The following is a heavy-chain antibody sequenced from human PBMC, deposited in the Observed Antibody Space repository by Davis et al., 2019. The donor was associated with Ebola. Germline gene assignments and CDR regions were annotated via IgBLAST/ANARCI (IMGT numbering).Heavy chain of an antibody. Sequence: ASVKVSCKASGYTFTGYDIHWARPAPGQGLEWLGWINPNTGSTNLAQKFQGWVTLTRDTSISTAYMELQRLRSDDTAVYYCASVDSVTYTSLDYWNQGTLVTVTS. CDR3: ASVDSVTYTSLDY. D-gene: IGHD2-2*02. CDR1: GYTFTGYD. J-gene: IGHJ4*02. CDR2: INPNTGST. V-gene: IGHV1-2*04.